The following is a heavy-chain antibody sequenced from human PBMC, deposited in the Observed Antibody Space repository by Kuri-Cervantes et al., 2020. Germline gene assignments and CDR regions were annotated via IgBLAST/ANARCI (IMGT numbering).Heavy chain of an antibody. CDR1: GFTFSSYA. CDR2: ISGSGGST. Sequence: GESLKISCAASGFTFSSYAMSWVRQAPGKGLEWVSAISGSGGSTYYADSVKGRFTISRDNSKNTLYLQMNSLKTEDTAVYYCSREYSSGWYDYFDYWGQGTLVTVSS. D-gene: IGHD6-19*01. J-gene: IGHJ4*02. V-gene: IGHV3-23*01. CDR3: SREYSSGWYDYFDY.